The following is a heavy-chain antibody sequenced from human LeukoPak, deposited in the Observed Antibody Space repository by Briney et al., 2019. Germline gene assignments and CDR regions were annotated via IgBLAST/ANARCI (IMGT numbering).Heavy chain of an antibody. CDR2: ISAYNGNT. V-gene: IGHV1-18*01. D-gene: IGHD3-22*01. CDR1: GYTFISYG. CDR3: ARGMIYDSSGFVAFDI. Sequence: ASVKVSCKASGYTFISYGISWVRQAPGQGLEWMGGISAYNGNTNYAQKFPGRVTITTDTSKSTAHMAMRSLRSDDTAVYYCARGMIYDSSGFVAFDIWGQGTMVTVCS. J-gene: IGHJ3*02.